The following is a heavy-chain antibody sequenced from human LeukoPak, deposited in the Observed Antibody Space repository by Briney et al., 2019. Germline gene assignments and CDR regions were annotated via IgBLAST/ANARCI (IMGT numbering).Heavy chain of an antibody. D-gene: IGHD3-3*01. CDR2: IIPILGIA. CDR3: AREPTYDFWSGYYDY. J-gene: IGHJ4*02. Sequence: SVKVSCKASGGTFSSYAISWVRRAPGQGLEWMGRIIPILGIANYAQKFQGRVTITADKSTSTAYMELSSLRSEDTAVYYCAREPTYDFWSGYYDYWGQGTLVTVSS. V-gene: IGHV1-69*04. CDR1: GGTFSSYA.